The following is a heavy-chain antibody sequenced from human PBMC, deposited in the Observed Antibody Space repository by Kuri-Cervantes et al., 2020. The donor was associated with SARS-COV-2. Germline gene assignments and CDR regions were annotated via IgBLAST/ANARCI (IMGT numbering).Heavy chain of an antibody. Sequence: GGSLRLSCAASGFTFSSYGMHWVRQAPGKGLEWVAVISYDGSNKYYADSVKGRFTISRDNSKNTLYLQMNSLRAEDTAVYYCARDREITIFGVVTFNWFDPWGQGTLVTVSS. CDR2: ISYDGSNK. CDR1: GFTFSSYG. J-gene: IGHJ5*02. V-gene: IGHV3-30*19. CDR3: ARDREITIFGVVTFNWFDP. D-gene: IGHD3-3*01.